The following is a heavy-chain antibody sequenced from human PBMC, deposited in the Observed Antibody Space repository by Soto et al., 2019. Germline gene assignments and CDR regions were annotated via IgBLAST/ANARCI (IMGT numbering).Heavy chain of an antibody. CDR3: AIVCCPDYYDSSGYFDY. CDR1: GYTFTSYG. Sequence: QVQLVQSGAEVKKPGASVKVSCKASGYTFTSYGISWVRQAPGQGLEWMGWISAYNGNTNYAQKLQGRVTMTTDTSASRAYMELRSLRSDDTAGYYCAIVCCPDYYDSSGYFDYWGQGTLVTVSS. CDR2: ISAYNGNT. V-gene: IGHV1-18*01. J-gene: IGHJ4*02. D-gene: IGHD3-22*01.